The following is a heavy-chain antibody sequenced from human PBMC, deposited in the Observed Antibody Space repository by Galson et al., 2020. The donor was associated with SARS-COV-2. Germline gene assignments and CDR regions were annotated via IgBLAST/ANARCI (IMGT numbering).Heavy chain of an antibody. CDR1: GGSISSGSYY. V-gene: IGHV4-61*02. CDR3: ARGDGVVTAMVRYYYGMDV. D-gene: IGHD5-18*01. Sequence: SETLSLTCTVSGGSISSGSYYWSWIRQPAGKGLEWIGRIYTSGSTNYNPSLKSRVTISVDTSKNQFSLKLSSVTAADTAVYYCARGDGVVTAMVRYYYGMDVWGQGTTVTVSS. CDR2: IYTSGST. J-gene: IGHJ6*02.